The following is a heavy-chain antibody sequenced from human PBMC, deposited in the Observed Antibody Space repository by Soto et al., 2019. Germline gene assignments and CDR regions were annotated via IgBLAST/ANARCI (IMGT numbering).Heavy chain of an antibody. V-gene: IGHV3-7*01. CDR2: IKQDGIGK. CDR1: GFTFSNCW. Sequence: EVQLVESGGGLVQPGGSLRLSCAASGFTFSNCWMSWVRQAPGKGLEWVANIKQDGIGKYYVDSVKGRFTISRNNARNPLYLQMNCLRAEDTAVYYCASVALNFPYPVSSEAFDIWGKGTMVTVSS. CDR3: ASVALNFPYPVSSEAFDI. D-gene: IGHD1-7*01. J-gene: IGHJ3*02.